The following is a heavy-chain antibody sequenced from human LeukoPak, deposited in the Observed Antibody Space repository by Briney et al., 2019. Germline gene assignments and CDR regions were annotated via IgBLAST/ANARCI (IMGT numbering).Heavy chain of an antibody. CDR2: IYYSGST. CDR3: ARDDSGYGYYFDY. CDR1: GGSISSGGYY. Sequence: SQTLSLTRTVSGGSISSGGYYWSWIRQHPGKGLEWIGYIYYSGSTYYNPSLKSRVTISVDTSKNQFSLKLSSVTAADTAVYYCARDDSGYGYYFDYWGQGTLVTVSS. D-gene: IGHD5-12*01. V-gene: IGHV4-31*03. J-gene: IGHJ4*02.